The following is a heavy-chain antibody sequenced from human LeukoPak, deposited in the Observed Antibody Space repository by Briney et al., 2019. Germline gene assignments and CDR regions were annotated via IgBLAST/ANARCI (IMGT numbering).Heavy chain of an antibody. Sequence: GASVKVSCKASGYTFTGYYMHWVRQAPGQGLEWMGWINPNSGGTNYAQKFQGRVTMTRDTSISTAYMELSRLRSDDTAVYYCARDSSFLGYCSSTSCLAWYFDLWGRGTLVPVSS. D-gene: IGHD2-2*01. J-gene: IGHJ2*01. CDR3: ARDSSFLGYCSSTSCLAWYFDL. CDR1: GYTFTGYY. CDR2: INPNSGGT. V-gene: IGHV1-2*02.